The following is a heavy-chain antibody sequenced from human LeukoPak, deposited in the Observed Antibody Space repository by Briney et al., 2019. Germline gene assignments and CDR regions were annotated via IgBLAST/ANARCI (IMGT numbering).Heavy chain of an antibody. Sequence: PGGSLRLSCAASGFTFSDYYMSWIRQAPGKGLGWVSYISSSGSTIYYADSVKGRFTISRDNAKNSLYLQMNSLRAEDTAVYYCARDSSYYYDSSALKYWGQGTLVTVSS. CDR2: ISSSGSTI. CDR3: ARDSSYYYDSSALKY. J-gene: IGHJ4*02. V-gene: IGHV3-11*04. CDR1: GFTFSDYY. D-gene: IGHD3-22*01.